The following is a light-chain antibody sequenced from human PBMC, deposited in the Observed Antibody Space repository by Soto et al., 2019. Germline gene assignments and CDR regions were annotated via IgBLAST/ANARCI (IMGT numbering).Light chain of an antibody. V-gene: IGLV2-18*02. Sequence: QSALIQPPSVSGSPGQSVTISCTGTSSDVGSYDYVSWCQQHPGTVPKPVIYNVNTQSSGVPDRFSGSKSGSTASMTLSGLQAEDEGNYYCFSYTTTAVFGGGTKLTV. CDR1: SSDVGSYDY. CDR2: NVN. CDR3: FSYTTTAV. J-gene: IGLJ3*02.